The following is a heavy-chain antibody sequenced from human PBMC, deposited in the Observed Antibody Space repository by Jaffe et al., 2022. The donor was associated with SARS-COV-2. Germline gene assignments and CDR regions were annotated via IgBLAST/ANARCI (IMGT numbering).Heavy chain of an antibody. V-gene: IGHV3-33*01. CDR3: ARVEDSGWGDYYYGMDV. D-gene: IGHD6-19*01. CDR2: IWYDGSNK. J-gene: IGHJ6*02. CDR1: GFTFSSYG. Sequence: QVQLVESGGGVVQPGRSLRLSCAASGFTFSSYGMHWVRQAPGKGLEWVAVIWYDGSNKYYADSVKGRFTISRDNSKNTLYLQMNSLRAEDTAVYYCARVEDSGWGDYYYGMDVWGQGTTVTVSS.